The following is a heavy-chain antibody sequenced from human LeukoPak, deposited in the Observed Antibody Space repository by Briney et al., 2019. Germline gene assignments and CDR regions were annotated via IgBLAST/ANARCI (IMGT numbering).Heavy chain of an antibody. CDR2: IKSKTDGGTT. CDR3: TASTSRWRAADDY. J-gene: IGHJ4*02. D-gene: IGHD2-15*01. CDR1: GFTFSNAW. V-gene: IGHV3-15*01. Sequence: PGGPLRLSCAASGFTFSNAWMSWVRQAPGKGLEWVGRIKSKTDGGTTDYAAPVKGRFTISRDDSKNTLYLQMNSLKTEDTAVYYCTASTSRWRAADDYWGQGTLVTVSS.